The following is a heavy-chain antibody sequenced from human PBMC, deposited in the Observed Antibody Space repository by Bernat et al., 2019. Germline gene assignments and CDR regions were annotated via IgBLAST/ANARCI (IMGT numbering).Heavy chain of an antibody. V-gene: IGHV5-51*01. D-gene: IGHD3-10*01. CDR3: ARTEGYYGSGSYSMDV. J-gene: IGHJ6*03. Sequence: EVQLVQSGAEVKKPGESLKISCKGSGYSFTSYWIGWVRQMPGKGLEWMGIIYPGDSDTSYSPSFQGQVTISADKSISTAYLQWSSLKASDTAMYYCARTEGYYGSGSYSMDVWGKGTTVTVSS. CDR1: GYSFTSYW. CDR2: IYPGDSDT.